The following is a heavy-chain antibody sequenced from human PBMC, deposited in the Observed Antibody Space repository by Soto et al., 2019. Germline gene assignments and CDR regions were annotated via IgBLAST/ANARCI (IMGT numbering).Heavy chain of an antibody. D-gene: IGHD2-15*01. Sequence: SQTLSLTCAISGDSVSSNSAAWNWIRQSPSRGLEWLGRTYYRSKWYSEYAVSVKSRITINPDTSKDQFSLKLSSVTAADTAVYYCARHADIEVVTWGYWGQGTLVTVSS. CDR2: TYYRSKWYS. CDR3: ARHADIEVVTWGY. CDR1: GDSVSSNSAA. J-gene: IGHJ4*02. V-gene: IGHV6-1*01.